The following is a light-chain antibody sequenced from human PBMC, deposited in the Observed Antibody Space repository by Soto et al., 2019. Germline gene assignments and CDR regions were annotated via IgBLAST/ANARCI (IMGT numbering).Light chain of an antibody. Sequence: SYELTQPPSVSVSPGQTASITCSGDKLGDKYACWYQQKPGQSPVLVIYQDSKRPSGIPERFSGSNSGNTATLTISGTQAMDEADYYCQAWDGSTANHVFGTGTKLTVL. CDR2: QDS. J-gene: IGLJ1*01. CDR1: KLGDKY. CDR3: QAWDGSTANHV. V-gene: IGLV3-1*01.